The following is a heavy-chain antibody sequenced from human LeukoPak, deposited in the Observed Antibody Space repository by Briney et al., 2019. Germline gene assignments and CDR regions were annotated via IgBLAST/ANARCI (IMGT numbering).Heavy chain of an antibody. D-gene: IGHD2-2*01. V-gene: IGHV3-21*01. CDR2: ISSSGVYI. CDR1: GFTFSSYE. Sequence: PGGSLRLSCAASGFTFSSYEMNWVRQAPGKGLEWVSSISSSGVYIYYADSLKGRFTISRDNAKDSLYLQMNSLRAEDTAVYYCARSLGSCSTTTCYDNWFDPWGQGTLVTVSS. J-gene: IGHJ5*02. CDR3: ARSLGSCSTTTCYDNWFDP.